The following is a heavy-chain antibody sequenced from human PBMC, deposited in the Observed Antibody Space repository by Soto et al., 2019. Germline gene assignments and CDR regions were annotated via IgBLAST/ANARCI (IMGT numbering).Heavy chain of an antibody. CDR3: ARVLPLVATQVTYYYYYYMDV. Sequence: SVEVSCKASGGTFSSYTISWVRQAPAQGLEWMGRIIPILGIANYAQKFQGRVTITADKSTSTAYMELSSLRSEYTAVYYCARVLPLVATQVTYYYYYYMDVWGKGTTVTVSS. D-gene: IGHD5-12*01. V-gene: IGHV1-69*02. J-gene: IGHJ6*03. CDR1: GGTFSSYT. CDR2: IIPILGIA.